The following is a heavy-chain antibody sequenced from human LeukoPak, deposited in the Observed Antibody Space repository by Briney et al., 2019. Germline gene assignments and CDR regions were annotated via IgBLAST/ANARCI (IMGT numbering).Heavy chain of an antibody. CDR2: VSGSGGRT. D-gene: IGHD2-21*02. CDR1: GFAFSAYA. Sequence: GGSLRLSCVASGFAFSAYALSWVRHTPGKGLEWVSTVSGSGGRTFYADSVKVCFTISRDNSKKTVSLQMNSLRVDDTAVYYCAKGGAAMTDAPHGDVVTTTLDGFDIWGQGSMVTVSS. CDR3: AKGGAAMTDAPHGDVVTTTLDGFDI. V-gene: IGHV3-23*01. J-gene: IGHJ3*02.